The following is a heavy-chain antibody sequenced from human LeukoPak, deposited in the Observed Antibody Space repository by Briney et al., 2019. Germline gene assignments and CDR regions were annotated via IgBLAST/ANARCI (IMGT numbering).Heavy chain of an antibody. J-gene: IGHJ6*02. CDR1: GYTFTSYG. CDR2: ISAYNGNT. D-gene: IGHD1-26*01. V-gene: IGHV1-18*01. Sequence: GASVKVSCKASGYTFTSYGISWVRQAPGQGLEWMGWISAYNGNTNYAQKLQGRVTMTTDTSTSTAYMGLRSLRSDDTAVYYCARVTLSVEWELLPGYYYGMDVWGQGTTVTVSS. CDR3: ARVTLSVEWELLPGYYYGMDV.